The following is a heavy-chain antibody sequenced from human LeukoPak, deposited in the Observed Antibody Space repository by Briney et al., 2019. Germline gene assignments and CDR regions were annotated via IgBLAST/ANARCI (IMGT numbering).Heavy chain of an antibody. Sequence: GGSLRLCCAASGFTVSSNYMSWVRQAPGKGLEWVSVIYSGGSTYYADSVKGRFTISRDNSKNTLYLQMNSLGAEDTAVYYCARDSLGGFDPWGQGTLVTVSS. D-gene: IGHD3-16*01. CDR3: ARDSLGGFDP. V-gene: IGHV3-53*01. CDR1: GFTVSSNY. CDR2: IYSGGST. J-gene: IGHJ5*02.